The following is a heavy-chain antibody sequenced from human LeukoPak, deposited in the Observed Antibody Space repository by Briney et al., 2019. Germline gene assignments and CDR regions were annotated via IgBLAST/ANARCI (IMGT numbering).Heavy chain of an antibody. Sequence: PSETLSLTCTVSGGSISSYYWSWIRQPPGKGLEWIGYIYYNGSTNYNPSLKSRVTISVDTSKNQFSLKLSSVTAADTAVYYCARHYTAAGSHFDYWGQGTLVTVSS. CDR3: ARHYTAAGSHFDY. D-gene: IGHD6-13*01. CDR1: GGSISSYY. V-gene: IGHV4-59*08. CDR2: IYYNGST. J-gene: IGHJ4*02.